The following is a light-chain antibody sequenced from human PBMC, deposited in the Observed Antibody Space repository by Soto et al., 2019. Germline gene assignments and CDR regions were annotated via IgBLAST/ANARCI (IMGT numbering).Light chain of an antibody. J-gene: IGLJ1*01. CDR3: SSHTSSGSLV. CDR2: DVS. Sequence: QSVLTQPASVSGSPGQSITISCTGTSSDVGGYNHVSWYQQHPGKAPKLLIYDVSNRPSGISNRFSGSKSGNTASLTISGLQAEDDADYFCSSHTSSGSLVFGTGTKVTVL. V-gene: IGLV2-14*01. CDR1: SSDVGGYNH.